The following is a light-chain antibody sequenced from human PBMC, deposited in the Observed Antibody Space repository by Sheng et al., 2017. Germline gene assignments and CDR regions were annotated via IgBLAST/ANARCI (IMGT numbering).Light chain of an antibody. V-gene: IGKV1-13*02. Sequence: AIQLTQSPSSLSTSVGDRVTITCRASQGISSALAWYQQKPGKAPKLLIYKAFSLESGVPSRFSGSGSGTEFTLTITSLQPDDFAVYYCKQYSLYWTFGQGTKVEI. J-gene: IGKJ1*01. CDR2: KAF. CDR1: QGISSA. CDR3: KQYSLYWT.